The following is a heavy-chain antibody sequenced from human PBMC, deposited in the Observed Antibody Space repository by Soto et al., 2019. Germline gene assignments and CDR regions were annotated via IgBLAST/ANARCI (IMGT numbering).Heavy chain of an antibody. J-gene: IGHJ6*02. D-gene: IGHD4-17*01. CDR1: GYIFTLYW. V-gene: IGHV5-51*01. CDR2: IYPGDSDT. Sequence: GESLKISCKASGYIFTLYWIGCVRQMPGKGLEWMGIIYPGDSDTRYSPSFQGQVTISADKSISTASLQWSSLKASDTAVYYCARQSPTPGYYYFSYGMDVWGQGTTVTAP. CDR3: ARQSPTPGYYYFSYGMDV.